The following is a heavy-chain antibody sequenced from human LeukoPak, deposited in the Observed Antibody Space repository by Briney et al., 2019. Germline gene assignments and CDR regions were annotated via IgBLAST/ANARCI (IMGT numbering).Heavy chain of an antibody. J-gene: IGHJ4*02. CDR3: ARDRRAPYGDYGLDY. D-gene: IGHD4-17*01. CDR2: IWYDGSNK. CDR1: GFTFSSYG. Sequence: GRSLRLSCAASGFTFSSYGMHWVRQAPGKGLEWVAVIWYDGSNKYYADSVKGRFTISRDNSRNTLYLQMNSLRAEDTAVYYCARDRRAPYGDYGLDYWGQGTLVTVSS. V-gene: IGHV3-33*01.